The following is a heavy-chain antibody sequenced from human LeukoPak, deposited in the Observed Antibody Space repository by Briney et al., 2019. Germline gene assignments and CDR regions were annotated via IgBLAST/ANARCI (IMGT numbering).Heavy chain of an antibody. CDR1: GYTFTSYG. J-gene: IGHJ4*02. D-gene: IGHD3-9*01. CDR2: ISAYNGNT. CDR3: ARVTVDYDILTGYPPDY. Sequence: ASVKVSRKASGYTFTSYGISWVRQAPGQGLEWMGWISAYNGNTNYAQKLQGGVTMTTDTSTSTAYMELRSLRSDDTAVYYCARVTVDYDILTGYPPDYWGQGTLVTVSS. V-gene: IGHV1-18*01.